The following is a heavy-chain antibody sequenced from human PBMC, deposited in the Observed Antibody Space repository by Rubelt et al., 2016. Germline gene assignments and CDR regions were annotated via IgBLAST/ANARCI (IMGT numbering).Heavy chain of an antibody. Sequence: KASGGTFSSYAISWVRQAPGQGLEWMGGIIPILGIANYAQKFQGRVTITADKSTSTAYMELSSLRSEDTAVYYCARDCSGGSCYVGRDWGQGTLVTVSS. J-gene: IGHJ4*02. D-gene: IGHD2-15*01. CDR2: IIPILGIA. CDR3: ARDCSGGSCYVGRD. V-gene: IGHV1-69*10. CDR1: GGTFSSYA.